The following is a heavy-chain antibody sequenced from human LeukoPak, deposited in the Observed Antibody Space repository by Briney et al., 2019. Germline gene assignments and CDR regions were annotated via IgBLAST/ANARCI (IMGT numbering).Heavy chain of an antibody. CDR2: IYTSGST. J-gene: IGHJ4*02. D-gene: IGHD3-3*01. CDR3: ARDPDYDFWSGYRGPYMDV. CDR1: GGSIGSYY. Sequence: SETLSLTCTVSGGSIGSYYWSWIRQPAGKGLEWIGRIYTSGSTNYNPSLKSRVTMSVDTSKNQFSLKLSSVTAADTAVYYCARDPDYDFWSGYRGPYMDVWGQGILVTVSS. V-gene: IGHV4-4*07.